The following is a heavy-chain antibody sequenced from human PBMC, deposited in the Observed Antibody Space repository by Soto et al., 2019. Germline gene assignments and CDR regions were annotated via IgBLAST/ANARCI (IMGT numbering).Heavy chain of an antibody. Sequence: QVQLQESGPGLVKPSQTLSLTCTVSGGSISSGGYYWSWIRQHPGKGLEWIGYIYYSGSTYYNPSLTSRVTTSVDTSKNQFALKLSSVTAADPAVYYCARGHDPIVNYYFDYWGQGTLVTVSS. D-gene: IGHD1-20*01. CDR2: IYYSGST. CDR1: GGSISSGGYY. CDR3: ARGHDPIVNYYFDY. J-gene: IGHJ4*02. V-gene: IGHV4-31*03.